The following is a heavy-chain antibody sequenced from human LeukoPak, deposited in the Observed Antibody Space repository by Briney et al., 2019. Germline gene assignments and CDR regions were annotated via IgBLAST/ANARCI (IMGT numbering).Heavy chain of an antibody. CDR2: ISSSGSTI. CDR1: GFTFSTYS. J-gene: IGHJ6*02. CDR3: ARDLRIVGYSSSWIHYYYGMDV. V-gene: IGHV3-48*04. D-gene: IGHD6-13*01. Sequence: TGGSLKLSCAASGFTFSTYSMNWVRQAPGKGLEWVSYISSSGSTIYYADSVKGRFTISRDNAKNSLYLQMDSLRAEDTAVYYCARDLRIVGYSSSWIHYYYGMDVWGQGTTVTVSS.